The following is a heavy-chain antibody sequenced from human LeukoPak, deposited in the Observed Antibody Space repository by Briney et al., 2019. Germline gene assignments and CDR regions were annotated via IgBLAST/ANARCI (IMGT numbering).Heavy chain of an antibody. CDR2: INPNSGGT. Sequence: ASVKVSCKASGYTFTGYYMHWVRQAPRQGLEWMGWINPNSGGTRYAQNFQGRVTMTRDTSISTAYMEVSRLRSDDTAVYYCARDLGFCSRTSCFGYDIWGQGTMVTVSS. J-gene: IGHJ3*02. D-gene: IGHD2-2*01. CDR1: GYTFTGYY. V-gene: IGHV1-2*02. CDR3: ARDLGFCSRTSCFGYDI.